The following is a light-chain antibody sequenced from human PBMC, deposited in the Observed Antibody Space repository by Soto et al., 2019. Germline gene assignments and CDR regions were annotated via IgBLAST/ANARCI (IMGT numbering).Light chain of an antibody. V-gene: IGLV2-23*01. CDR2: EGS. Sequence: QCVLTQPASVSGSLGQSITISCTGTISDVGRFDVVSWFQQHPGQVPKLIIYEGSGRPSGVSSRFSGSKSGNTASLTISGLQAEDEADYYRCAYVGARTYVFGTGTKVTVL. J-gene: IGLJ1*01. CDR3: CAYVGARTYV. CDR1: ISDVGRFDV.